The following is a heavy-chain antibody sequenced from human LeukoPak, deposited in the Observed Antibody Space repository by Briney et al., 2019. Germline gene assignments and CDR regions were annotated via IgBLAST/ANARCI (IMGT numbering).Heavy chain of an antibody. V-gene: IGHV3-48*04. Sequence: GGSLRLSCAASGFTFSSYSMNWVRQAPGKGLEWVSYISSSSSTIYYADSVKGRFTISRDNAKNSLYLQMNSLRAEDTAVYYCARGGNRAQREGPFDYWGQGTLVTVSS. D-gene: IGHD1-1*01. CDR2: ISSSSSTI. CDR3: ARGGNRAQREGPFDY. J-gene: IGHJ4*02. CDR1: GFTFSSYS.